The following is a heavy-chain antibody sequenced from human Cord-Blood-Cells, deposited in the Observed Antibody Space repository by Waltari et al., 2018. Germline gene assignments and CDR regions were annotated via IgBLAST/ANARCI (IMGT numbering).Heavy chain of an antibody. Sequence: EVQLVESGGGLVKPGGSLSLSCAASGFTFSSYSMNWVRQGPGKGLEWVSSISSSSSYIYYADSVKGRFTISRDNAKNSMYLQMNSLRAEDTAVYYCARDPVTTVTYYFDYWGQGTLVTVSS. D-gene: IGHD4-4*01. CDR3: ARDPVTTVTYYFDY. V-gene: IGHV3-21*01. CDR1: GFTFSSYS. J-gene: IGHJ4*02. CDR2: ISSSSSYI.